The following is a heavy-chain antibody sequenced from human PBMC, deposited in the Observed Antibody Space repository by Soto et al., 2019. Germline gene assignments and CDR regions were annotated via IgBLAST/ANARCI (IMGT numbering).Heavy chain of an antibody. CDR3: ARSKEKIVVVPAAAYYYYYGMDV. D-gene: IGHD2-2*01. V-gene: IGHV1-69*13. J-gene: IGHJ6*02. CDR2: IIPIFGTA. CDR1: GGTFSSYA. Sequence: SVKVSCQASGGTFSSYAISWVRQAPGQGLEWTGGIIPIFGTANYAQKFQGRVTITADESTSTAYMELSSLRSEDTAVYYCARSKEKIVVVPAAAYYYYYGMDVWGQGTTVTVSS.